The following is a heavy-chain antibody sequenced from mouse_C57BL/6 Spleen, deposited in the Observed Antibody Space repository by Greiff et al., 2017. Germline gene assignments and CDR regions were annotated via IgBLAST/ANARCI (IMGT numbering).Heavy chain of an antibody. CDR3: ARQAITTEEYFDV. D-gene: IGHD1-1*01. V-gene: IGHV1-80*01. J-gene: IGHJ1*03. CDR2: IYPGDGDT. CDR1: GYAFGSYW. Sequence: QVQLKESGAELVKPGASVRISCKASGYAFGSYWMNWVKQRPGKGLEWIGQIYPGDGDTNYNGKFKGKATLTADKSSSTAYMQLSSLTSEDSAVYFCARQAITTEEYFDVWGTGTTVTVSS.